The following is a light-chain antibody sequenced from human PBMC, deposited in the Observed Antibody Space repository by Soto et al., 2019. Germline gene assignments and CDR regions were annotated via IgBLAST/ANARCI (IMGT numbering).Light chain of an antibody. CDR2: KAS. J-gene: IGKJ2*03. CDR3: QQYNSYPYS. CDR1: QTIFSW. Sequence: IPMTQSPSTLSASVGDRVTITCRASQTIFSWLAWYQQKPGKAPKLLIYKASSLESGVPSRYSGSGSGTEFTLIISGLQPDDFAAYYCQQYNSYPYSFVQGTRLEI. V-gene: IGKV1-5*03.